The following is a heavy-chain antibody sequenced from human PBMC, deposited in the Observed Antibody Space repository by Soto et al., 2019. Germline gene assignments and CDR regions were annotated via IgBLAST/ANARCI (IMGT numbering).Heavy chain of an antibody. Sequence: GGSLRLSCAASGFTFSSYAMSWVRQAPGKGLEWVSAISGSGGSTYYADSVKGRFTISRDNSKNTLYLQMNSLRAEDTAVYYCAKDRTPPLRGLWFSEIDYWGQGTLVTVSS. CDR2: ISGSGGST. CDR3: AKDRTPPLRGLWFSEIDY. D-gene: IGHD5-18*01. J-gene: IGHJ4*02. V-gene: IGHV3-23*01. CDR1: GFTFSSYA.